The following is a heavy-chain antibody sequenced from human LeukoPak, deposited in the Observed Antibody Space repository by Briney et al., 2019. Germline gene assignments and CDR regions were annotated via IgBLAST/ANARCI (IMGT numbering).Heavy chain of an antibody. CDR2: ISAYNGNT. CDR1: GYTFTSYG. CDR3: ARGSAMAQKQLVRHFDS. J-gene: IGHJ4*02. D-gene: IGHD6-6*01. Sequence: ASVTVSCKASGYTFTSYGISWVRQAPGQGLEWMGWISAYNGNTKYAQKLQDRVTMTTDTPTTTAYMEVRSLTSDDTAVYYCARGSAMAQKQLVRHFDSWGQGTLVIVSS. V-gene: IGHV1-18*01.